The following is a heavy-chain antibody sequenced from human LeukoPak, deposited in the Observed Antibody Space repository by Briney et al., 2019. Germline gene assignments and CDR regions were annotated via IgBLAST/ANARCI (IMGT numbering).Heavy chain of an antibody. CDR1: GFTFSSYS. D-gene: IGHD1-7*01. V-gene: IGHV3-21*01. Sequence: GGSLRLSCAASGFTFSSYSMNWVRQAPGKGLEWASSISSRSSYIYYADSVKGRFTISRDNAKNSLYLQMNSLRAEDTAVYYCARDGTNWNYAYWGQGTLVTVSS. CDR3: ARDGTNWNYAY. J-gene: IGHJ4*02. CDR2: ISSRSSYI.